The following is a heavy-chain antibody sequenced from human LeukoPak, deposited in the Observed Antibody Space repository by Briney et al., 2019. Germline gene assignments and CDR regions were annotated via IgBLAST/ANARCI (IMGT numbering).Heavy chain of an antibody. Sequence: ASVKASCKASGGTFSSYAISWVRQAPGQGLEWMGRIIPILGIANYAQKFQGRVTITADKSTSTAYMELSSLRSEDTAVYYCARAPFGVVMDDAFNIWGQGTMVTVSS. CDR2: IIPILGIA. CDR1: GGTFSSYA. D-gene: IGHD3-3*01. CDR3: ARAPFGVVMDDAFNI. J-gene: IGHJ3*02. V-gene: IGHV1-69*04.